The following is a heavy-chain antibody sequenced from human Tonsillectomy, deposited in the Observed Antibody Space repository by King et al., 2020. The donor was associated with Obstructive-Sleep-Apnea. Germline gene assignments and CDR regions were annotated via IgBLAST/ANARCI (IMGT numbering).Heavy chain of an antibody. V-gene: IGHV4-4*07. D-gene: IGHD3-9*01. CDR3: ARDVPYDWLVPYYYYGMDV. CDR1: GGSISSYS. J-gene: IGHJ6*02. CDR2: MFTSGST. Sequence: QLQESGPGLVKPSETLSLTCTVSGGSISSYSWAWIRQPAGGGLEWIGRMFTSGSTNCNPSLKCRVTMSVDTSKNQFSLKLSSVTAADTAVYYCARDVPYDWLVPYYYYGMDVWGQGTTVTVSS.